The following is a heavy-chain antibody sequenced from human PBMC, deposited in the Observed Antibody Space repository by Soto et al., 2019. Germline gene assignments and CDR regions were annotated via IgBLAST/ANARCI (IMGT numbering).Heavy chain of an antibody. Sequence: QVQLVQSGSEVKKPGSSVKVSCKASGYTFTSYGIIWVRQAPGQGLEWLGWISASNANTNYAQKLQGRVTMTTDTATSTSYMELRSLRSDDTAVYFCARDRLGATGDYWGQGTMVTVS. D-gene: IGHD1-26*01. J-gene: IGHJ4*02. CDR1: GYTFTSYG. CDR3: ARDRLGATGDY. V-gene: IGHV1-18*01. CDR2: ISASNANT.